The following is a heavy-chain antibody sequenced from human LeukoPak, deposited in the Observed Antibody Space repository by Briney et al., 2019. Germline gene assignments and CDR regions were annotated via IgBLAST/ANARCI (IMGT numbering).Heavy chain of an antibody. D-gene: IGHD3-10*01. CDR2: IKHDGSEK. J-gene: IGHJ3*02. V-gene: IGHV3-7*04. CDR3: ARDNRDVTDAFDI. Sequence: GGSLRLSCAASGFIFSSYWMSWVRQAPGKGLEWVAHIKHDGSEKDYVDSVKGRFTISRDNAQSSLYLQMNRLRAEYTAVYDWARDNRDVTDAFDIWGQGTLVTV. CDR1: GFIFSSYW.